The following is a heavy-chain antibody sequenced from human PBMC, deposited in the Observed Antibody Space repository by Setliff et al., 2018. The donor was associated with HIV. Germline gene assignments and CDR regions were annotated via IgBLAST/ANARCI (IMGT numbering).Heavy chain of an antibody. CDR2: IHYSGST. Sequence: SETLSLTCTVSGGSISNHYWGWIRQPPGKGLEFIGNIHYSGSTDYNPSIKSRVTMSVDMSKNQLSLKVTSVTAADTAVYYCARDPPGYGDSKDYWGQGKLVTVSS. CDR3: ARDPPGYGDSKDY. J-gene: IGHJ4*02. V-gene: IGHV4-59*11. D-gene: IGHD4-17*01. CDR1: GGSISNHY.